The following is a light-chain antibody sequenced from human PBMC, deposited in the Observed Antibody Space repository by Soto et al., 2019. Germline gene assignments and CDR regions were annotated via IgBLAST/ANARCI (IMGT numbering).Light chain of an antibody. CDR1: QSVSNNY. V-gene: IGKV3-20*01. CDR2: GAS. Sequence: EIVLTQSPGTLSLSPGERATLSCRASQSVSNNYLAWYQQRPGQAPRLLTYGASSRAIGIPDRFSGSGSGTDFTLTISRLEPEDFAVYYCQQYGISPCTFGQGTKVEIK. J-gene: IGKJ1*01. CDR3: QQYGISPCT.